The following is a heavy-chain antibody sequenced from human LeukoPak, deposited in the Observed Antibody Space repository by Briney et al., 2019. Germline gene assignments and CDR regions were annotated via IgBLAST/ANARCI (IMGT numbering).Heavy chain of an antibody. CDR3: ARDWIDRSLDY. D-gene: IGHD2-2*03. CDR1: GFSFSDFG. J-gene: IGHJ4*02. Sequence: PGGSLRLSCAASGFSFSDFGIHWVRQAPGKGLEWVAVLSPHANYEYYADSVQGRFAISRDDSKNTVYLQVNSLRDEETAVYYCARDWIDRSLDYWGLGTLVTVSS. V-gene: IGHV3-33*01. CDR2: LSPHANYE.